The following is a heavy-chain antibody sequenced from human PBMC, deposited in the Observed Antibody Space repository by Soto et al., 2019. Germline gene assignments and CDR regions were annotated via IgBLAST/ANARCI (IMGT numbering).Heavy chain of an antibody. CDR2: ISGIGGST. V-gene: IGHV3-23*01. CDR1: GFTFSSYA. Sequence: EVQLLESGGGLVQPGGSLRLSCAASGFTFSSYAMSWCRQAPVKGLEWVSAISGIGGSTYYADSVKGRFTISRDNSKNTLYLQMNSLRAEDTAVYYCAKDQLHGDYGYWGQGTLVTVSS. CDR3: AKDQLHGDYGY. J-gene: IGHJ4*02. D-gene: IGHD4-17*01.